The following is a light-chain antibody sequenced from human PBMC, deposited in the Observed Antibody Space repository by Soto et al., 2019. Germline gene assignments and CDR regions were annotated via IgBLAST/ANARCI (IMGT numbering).Light chain of an antibody. V-gene: IGLV1-40*01. CDR2: GNN. CDR1: SSNIGAGYE. J-gene: IGLJ3*02. Sequence: QSVLTQPPSVSGAPGQRVTISCTGSSSNIGAGYEVHWYQQLPGTAPKLLIYGNNNRPSGVPDRISGSKSGTSVSLAITGLGAEDEADYYCLSYDSSLGVVFGGGTKLTVL. CDR3: LSYDSSLGVV.